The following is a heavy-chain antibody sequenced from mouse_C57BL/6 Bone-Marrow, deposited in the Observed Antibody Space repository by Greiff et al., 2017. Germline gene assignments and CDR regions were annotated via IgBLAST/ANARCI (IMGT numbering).Heavy chain of an antibody. D-gene: IGHD2-4*01. CDR2: IDPANGNT. J-gene: IGHJ4*01. CDR3: ARSRGLRRLYAMDY. Sequence: QLQQSVAELVRPGASVKLSCTASGFNIKNTYMHWVKQRPEQGLEWIGRIDPANGNTKYAPKFQGKATITAAPSPHTAYLQLSSMTSEDTAIYYCARSRGLRRLYAMDYWGQGTSVTVSS. V-gene: IGHV14-3*01. CDR1: GFNIKNTY.